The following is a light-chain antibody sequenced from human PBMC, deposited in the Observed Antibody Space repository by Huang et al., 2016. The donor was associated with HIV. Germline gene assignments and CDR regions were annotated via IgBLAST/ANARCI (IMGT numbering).Light chain of an antibody. J-gene: IGKJ1*01. CDR1: QNIAVN. CDR3: QQYYSWPRT. Sequence: TPACGANQNIAVNGAWFQQKPGQPPRLLISGGSTRASGVAGRFSGSGSGAGYTLTISSLQSEDFATYYCQQYYSWPRTFGQGTRV. V-gene: IGKV3-15*01. CDR2: GGS.